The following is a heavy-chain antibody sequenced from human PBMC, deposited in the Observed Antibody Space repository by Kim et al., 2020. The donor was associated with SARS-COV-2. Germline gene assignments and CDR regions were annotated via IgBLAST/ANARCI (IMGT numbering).Heavy chain of an antibody. V-gene: IGHV4-59*13. CDR2: IYYSGST. CDR3: ARSPRAGTTWGLWGDYYFDY. J-gene: IGHJ4*02. D-gene: IGHD1-7*01. Sequence: TLSLTCTVSGGSISSYYWSWIRQPPGKGLEWIGYIYYSGSTNYNPSLKSRVTISVDTSKNQFSLKLSSVTAADTAVYYCARSPRAGTTWGLWGDYYFDYWGQGTLVTVSS. CDR1: GGSISSYY.